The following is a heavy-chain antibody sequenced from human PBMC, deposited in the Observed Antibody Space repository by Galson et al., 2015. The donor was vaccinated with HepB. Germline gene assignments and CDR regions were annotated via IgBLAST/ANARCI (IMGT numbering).Heavy chain of an antibody. CDR3: ARDRRIAAAGTPEDY. CDR1: GYTFTSYY. D-gene: IGHD6-13*01. CDR2: INPSGGST. V-gene: IGHV1-46*01. J-gene: IGHJ4*02. Sequence: SVKVSCKASGYTFTSYYMHWVRQAPGQGLEWMGIINPSGGSTSYAQKFQGRVTMTRDTSTSTVYMELSSLRSEDTAVYYCARDRRIAAAGTPEDYWGQGTLVTVSS.